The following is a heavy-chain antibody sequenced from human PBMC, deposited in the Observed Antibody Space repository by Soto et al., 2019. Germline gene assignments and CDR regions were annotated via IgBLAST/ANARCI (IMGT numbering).Heavy chain of an antibody. Sequence: QVQLVQSGAEVKKPGASVKVSCKVSGYTLTELSMHWVRQAPGKGLEWMGGFDPEDGETIYAQKFQGRVTMTEDTTKNPCLMGLRSPGGRGPGRYFRATEPAGGGGYNWNYALFDYWGQGTLVTVSS. D-gene: IGHD1-7*01. CDR3: ATEPAGGGGYNWNYALFDY. CDR1: GYTLTELS. CDR2: FDPEDGET. V-gene: IGHV1-24*01. J-gene: IGHJ4*02.